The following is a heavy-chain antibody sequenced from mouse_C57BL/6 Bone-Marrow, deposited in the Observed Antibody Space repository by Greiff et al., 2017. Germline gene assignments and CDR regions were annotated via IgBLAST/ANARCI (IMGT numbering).Heavy chain of an antibody. CDR1: GYTFTTYP. CDR3: ARGGNYVGYYFDY. D-gene: IGHD2-1*01. J-gene: IGHJ2*01. CDR2: FHPSKDDT. Sequence: VQLQQSGAELVKPGASVKMSCKASGYTFTTYPIEWMKQTHGKSLDWIGNFHPSKDDTNNNEKFKGKATLTVANSSSTVYLERSRLTSDVSAVYYCARGGNYVGYYFDYWGTGTTLTGSA. V-gene: IGHV1-47*01.